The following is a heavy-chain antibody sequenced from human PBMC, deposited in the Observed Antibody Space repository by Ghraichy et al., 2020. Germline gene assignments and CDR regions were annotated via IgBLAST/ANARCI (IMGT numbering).Heavy chain of an antibody. Sequence: GGSLSISCKGSGYNFANYWIGWVRQMPGKGLEWMGIIYPGDADTRYNPSFQGQVTISADKSISTAYLQWRSLEASDTAMYYCARHDSERYSSTYPFDYWGRGTLVTVSS. CDR1: GYNFANYW. J-gene: IGHJ4*02. D-gene: IGHD6-13*01. CDR2: IYPGDADT. V-gene: IGHV5-51*01. CDR3: ARHDSERYSSTYPFDY.